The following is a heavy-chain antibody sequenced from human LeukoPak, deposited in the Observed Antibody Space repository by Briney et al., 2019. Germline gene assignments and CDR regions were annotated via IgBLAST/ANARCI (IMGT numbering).Heavy chain of an antibody. CDR1: GYSINSGYF. Sequence: SETLSLTCTVSGYSINSGYFWGWIRQPPGMGLEWIGSIYSSGSTYYNPSLKSRVTISVDTSKNQFSLKLSSVTAADTAVYYCARIPTVTFFDYWGQGTLVTVSS. J-gene: IGHJ4*02. CDR3: ARIPTVTFFDY. D-gene: IGHD4-17*01. CDR2: IYSSGST. V-gene: IGHV4-38-2*02.